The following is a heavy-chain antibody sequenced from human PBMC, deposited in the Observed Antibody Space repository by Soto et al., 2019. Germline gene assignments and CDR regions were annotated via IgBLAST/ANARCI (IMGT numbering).Heavy chain of an antibody. Sequence: PGGSLRLSCVASGFPFSAYWIHWVRQAPWKGLVWVSRINGDGISKDYADSVKGRFTISRDNAKNILYLQVKSLRAEDTAVYYCARGPESLMTEVVWLDPWGQGTQVTVSS. CDR3: ARGPESLMTEVVWLDP. CDR1: GFPFSAYW. CDR2: INGDGISK. J-gene: IGHJ5*02. D-gene: IGHD2-15*01. V-gene: IGHV3-74*01.